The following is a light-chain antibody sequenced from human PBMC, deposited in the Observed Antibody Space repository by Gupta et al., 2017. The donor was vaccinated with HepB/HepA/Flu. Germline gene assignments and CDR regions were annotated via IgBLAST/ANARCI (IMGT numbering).Light chain of an antibody. J-gene: IGLJ2*01. V-gene: IGLV3-21*03. CDR2: DDT. CDR1: NIGTKS. Sequence: SSILTQPPSVSVAPGRTARITCGGNNIGTKSVHWYQQRPGQAPLVVIYDDTNRPSGIPERISGSNSGNTATLTISRVEAGDEADYYCQVWDTRTDHPVVFGGGTKLTV. CDR3: QVWDTRTDHPVV.